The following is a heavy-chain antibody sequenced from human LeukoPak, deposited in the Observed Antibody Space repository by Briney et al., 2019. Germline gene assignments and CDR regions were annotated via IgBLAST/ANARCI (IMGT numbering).Heavy chain of an antibody. D-gene: IGHD2-8*01. J-gene: IGHJ4*02. CDR3: ARVGLMVYAEFDY. V-gene: IGHV4-31*03. CDR1: GGSISSGGYY. CDR2: IYYSGST. Sequence: PSQTLSRTRTVSGGSISSGGYYWSWIRQHPGQGLEWIGYIYYSGSTYYNPSLKSRVTISVDTSKNQFSLKLSSVTAADTAVYYCARVGLMVYAEFDYWGQGTLVTVSS.